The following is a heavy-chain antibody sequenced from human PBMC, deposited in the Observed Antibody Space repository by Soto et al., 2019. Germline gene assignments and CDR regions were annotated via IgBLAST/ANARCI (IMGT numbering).Heavy chain of an antibody. CDR1: GDSVSSNSAA. V-gene: IGHV6-1*01. D-gene: IGHD5-18*01. CDR3: ARGYTQLWPGFGI. J-gene: IGHJ3*02. CDR2: TYYRSKWYN. Sequence: SPTLSLTCAISGDSVSSNSAAWNWIRQSPSRGLEWLGRTYYRSKWYNENAVSVKSRITINPDTSKNQFSLQLNSVTPEDTAVYYCARGYTQLWPGFGIWGQGTMVTVSS.